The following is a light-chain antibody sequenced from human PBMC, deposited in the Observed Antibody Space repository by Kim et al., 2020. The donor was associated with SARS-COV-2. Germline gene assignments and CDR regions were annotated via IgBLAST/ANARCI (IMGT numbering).Light chain of an antibody. Sequence: GQKFTTSCSGSSSDIGNNYVSWYQQLPGTAPKLLIYDNNKRPSGIPDRFSGSKSGTSATLGITGLQTGDEADYYCGTWDSSLSAVVFGGGTQLTVL. CDR2: DNN. J-gene: IGLJ2*01. V-gene: IGLV1-51*01. CDR1: SSDIGNNY. CDR3: GTWDSSLSAVV.